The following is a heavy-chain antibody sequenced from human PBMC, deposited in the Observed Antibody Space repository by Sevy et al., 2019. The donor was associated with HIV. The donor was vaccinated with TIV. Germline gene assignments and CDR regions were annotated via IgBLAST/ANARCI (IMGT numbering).Heavy chain of an antibody. CDR3: ATYYYGSGSYYNDF. Sequence: RGCLRLSCAASGFTFSNAWMSWVRQAPGKGLEGVGRIKSKTDGGTTDYAAPVKGRFTISRDDSKNTLYLQMNSLKTEDTAVYYCATYYYGSGSYYNDFWGQGTLVTVSS. V-gene: IGHV3-15*01. D-gene: IGHD3-10*01. J-gene: IGHJ4*02. CDR2: IKSKTDGGTT. CDR1: GFTFSNAW.